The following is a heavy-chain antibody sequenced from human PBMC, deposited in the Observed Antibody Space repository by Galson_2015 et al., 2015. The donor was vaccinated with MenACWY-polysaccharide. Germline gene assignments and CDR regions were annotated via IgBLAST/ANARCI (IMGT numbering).Heavy chain of an antibody. J-gene: IGHJ5*01. CDR3: ATRSTTRVFDF. CDR1: GFTFSSYA. Sequence: SLRLSCAASGFTFSSYAMSWVRQAPGKGLEWVSAVTDGGSRTSYADSVKGRFTISRDNSKNTLYLQMNSLSPEDTAVYYCATRSTTRVFDFWGRGTLVIVSS. D-gene: IGHD1-1*01. CDR2: VTDGGSRT. V-gene: IGHV3-23*01.